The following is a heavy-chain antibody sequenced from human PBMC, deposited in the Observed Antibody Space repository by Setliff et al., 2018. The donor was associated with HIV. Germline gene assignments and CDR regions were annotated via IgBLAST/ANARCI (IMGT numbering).Heavy chain of an antibody. Sequence: ASVKVSCKASGYTFTGYYMHWVRQATGQGLEWMGWINPHSGDTNYAQKFQDRVTMTRDTSVNIAYMQLSRLRSDDTAVYYCARAPTLFGVEYYYYFGMDVWGQGTTVTVSS. V-gene: IGHV1-2*02. CDR1: GYTFTGYY. CDR3: ARAPTLFGVEYYYYFGMDV. J-gene: IGHJ6*02. D-gene: IGHD3-3*01. CDR2: INPHSGDT.